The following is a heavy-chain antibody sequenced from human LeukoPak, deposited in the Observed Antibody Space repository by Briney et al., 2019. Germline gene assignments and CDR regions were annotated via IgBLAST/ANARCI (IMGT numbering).Heavy chain of an antibody. CDR2: IIPIFGTA. J-gene: IGHJ4*02. Sequence: SVKVSCKASGYTFTGYYVHWVRQAPGQGLEWMGGIIPIFGTANYAQKFQGRVTITADESTSTAYMELSSLRSEDTAVYYCARGAIAAAEYYVYWGQGTLVTVSS. V-gene: IGHV1-69*13. CDR1: GYTFTGYY. CDR3: ARGAIAAAEYYVY. D-gene: IGHD6-13*01.